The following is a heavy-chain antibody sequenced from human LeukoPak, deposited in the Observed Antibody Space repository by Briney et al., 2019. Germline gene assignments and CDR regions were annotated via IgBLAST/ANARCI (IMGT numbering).Heavy chain of an antibody. V-gene: IGHV3-7*03. J-gene: IGHJ1*01. Sequence: GGSLRLSCAASGFTFSSYWMSWVRQAPGKGLEWVANIKQDGSEKYYVDSVKGRFTISRDNSKNTLYLQMNSLRAEDTAVYYCAKGRYYYDSSGYPEYFQHWGQGTLVTVSS. D-gene: IGHD3-22*01. CDR1: GFTFSSYW. CDR2: IKQDGSEK. CDR3: AKGRYYYDSSGYPEYFQH.